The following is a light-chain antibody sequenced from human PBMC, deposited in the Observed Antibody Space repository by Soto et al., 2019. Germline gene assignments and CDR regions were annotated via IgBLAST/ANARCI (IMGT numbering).Light chain of an antibody. J-gene: IGKJ2*01. CDR2: GAS. Sequence: DIVVTQSPGTLSLSPGDRATLSCRSSQSVNSNYLAWYQQKPGQAPRLLIFGASTRATGIPDRFRGSGSGTDFTLTINRLEPEDFAVYYCQQYGRTFGQGTKLEIK. V-gene: IGKV3-20*01. CDR1: QSVNSNY. CDR3: QQYGRT.